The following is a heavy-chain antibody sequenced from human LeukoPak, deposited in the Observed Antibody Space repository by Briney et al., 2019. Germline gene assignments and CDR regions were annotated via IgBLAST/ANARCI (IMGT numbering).Heavy chain of an antibody. Sequence: GASVKVSCKASGYTFTGYYMHWVRQAPGQGVEWMGWINPNSGGTNYAQKFQGRVTMTRDTSISTAYMELSRLRSDDTAVYYCARVKLEDSTSRPFDYWGQGTLVTVSS. V-gene: IGHV1-2*02. J-gene: IGHJ4*02. D-gene: IGHD2-2*01. CDR3: ARVKLEDSTSRPFDY. CDR2: INPNSGGT. CDR1: GYTFTGYY.